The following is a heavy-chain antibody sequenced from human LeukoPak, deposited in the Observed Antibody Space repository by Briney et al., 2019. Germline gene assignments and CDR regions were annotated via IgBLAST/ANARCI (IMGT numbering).Heavy chain of an antibody. J-gene: IGHJ6*02. Sequence: GASVKVSCKASGYTFTSYHMHWVRQAPGQGLEWMGIINPSGGSTSYAQKFQGRVTMTRDTSTSTVYMELSRLKSDDTAVYYCARDDCSGGGCYGMDVWGQGTTVTVSS. CDR2: INPSGGST. V-gene: IGHV1-46*01. D-gene: IGHD2-15*01. CDR3: ARDDCSGGGCYGMDV. CDR1: GYTFTSYH.